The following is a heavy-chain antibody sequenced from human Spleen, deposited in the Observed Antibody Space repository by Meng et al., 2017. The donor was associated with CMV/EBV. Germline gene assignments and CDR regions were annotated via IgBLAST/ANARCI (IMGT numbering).Heavy chain of an antibody. D-gene: IGHD3-3*01. J-gene: IGHJ4*02. CDR2: INHSGST. V-gene: IGHV4-34*01. CDR1: GGSFSGYY. Sequence: VYGGSFSGYYWSWIRQPPGKGLEWIGEINHSGSTNYNPSLKSRVTISVDTSKNQFSLKLSSVTAADTAVYYCARETIFGVVTPLDYWGQGTLVTVSS. CDR3: ARETIFGVVTPLDY.